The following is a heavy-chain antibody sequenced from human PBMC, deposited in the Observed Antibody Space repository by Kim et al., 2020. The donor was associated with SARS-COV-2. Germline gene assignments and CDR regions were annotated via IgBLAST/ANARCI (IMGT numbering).Heavy chain of an antibody. J-gene: IGHJ4*02. V-gene: IGHV3-23*01. D-gene: IGHD1-26*01. Sequence: DSGKGRFTSSRDNSKNTLYLQMNSLRAEDTAVYYCAKALRGATTYGVLGYWGQGTLVTVSS. CDR3: AKALRGATTYGVLGY.